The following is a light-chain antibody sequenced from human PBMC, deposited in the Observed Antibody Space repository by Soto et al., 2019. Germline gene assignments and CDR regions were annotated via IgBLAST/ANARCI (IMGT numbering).Light chain of an antibody. V-gene: IGLV2-18*01. CDR3: SLYTSENAYV. Sequence: QSVLTQPPSVSGSPGQSVTISCTGTSTDFVGYNRVSWYQQPPGTAPKLMTYEVSKRPSGVPDRSSGSKSGNTASLTISGLQAADEADYYCSLYTSENAYVFGTGTKVTVL. J-gene: IGLJ1*01. CDR1: STDFVGYNR. CDR2: EVS.